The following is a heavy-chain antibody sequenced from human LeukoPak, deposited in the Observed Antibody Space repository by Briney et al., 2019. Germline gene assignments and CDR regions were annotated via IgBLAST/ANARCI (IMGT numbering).Heavy chain of an antibody. CDR2: INSDGSST. V-gene: IGHV3-74*01. D-gene: IGHD5-24*01. Sequence: GGSLRLSCAASGFTFSSYWMHWVRQAPGKGLVWVSRINSDGSSTTYADPVNGRFTISRDNAKNTLYLQMNSLRAEDTAVYYCARGVTTATISPYGYWGQGTLVTVSS. CDR3: ARGVTTATISPYGY. J-gene: IGHJ4*02. CDR1: GFTFSSYW.